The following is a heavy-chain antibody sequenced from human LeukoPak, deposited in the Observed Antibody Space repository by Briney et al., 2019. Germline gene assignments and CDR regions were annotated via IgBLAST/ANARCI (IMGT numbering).Heavy chain of an antibody. D-gene: IGHD6-19*01. J-gene: IGHJ4*02. CDR3: ASQTPRRLHIAVADYSLY. CDR1: GFTFTGST. V-gene: IGHV3-73*01. Sequence: GGSLTLSCAASGFTFTGSTMHSVRQASGKGLEWVGRIRSKANNYATAYAASVKGRFTISRDDSKNTAYLQMNSLKTEDTAVYYCASQTPRRLHIAVADYSLYWRQGTLVTVSS. CDR2: IRSKANNYAT.